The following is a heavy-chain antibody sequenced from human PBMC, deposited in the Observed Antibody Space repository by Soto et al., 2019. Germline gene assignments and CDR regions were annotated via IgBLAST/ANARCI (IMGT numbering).Heavy chain of an antibody. CDR1: GYTFNTYG. V-gene: IGHV1-18*01. CDR3: ARDPHEFWTSYWFDP. D-gene: IGHD3-3*01. Sequence: ASVKVSCKTSGYTFNTYGINWVRQAPGQGLELMGWIRAYDGKTTYAEKFQGRVTLTTDTSTSTAYMELRSLRSDDTAIYYCARDPHEFWTSYWFDPWGQGTLGTVSS. J-gene: IGHJ5*02. CDR2: IRAYDGKT.